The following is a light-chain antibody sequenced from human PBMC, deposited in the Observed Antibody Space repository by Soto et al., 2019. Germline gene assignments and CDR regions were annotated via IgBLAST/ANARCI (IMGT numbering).Light chain of an antibody. CDR1: SSNIGAGYD. J-gene: IGLJ2*01. CDR3: QSSDSSLRVSV. Sequence: QSVLTQPPSVSGAPGQRVTISCTGSSSNIGAGYDVHWYQQLPGPAPKLLIYGNSNRPSGVPDRFSGYKSGTSASLAITGLQAEDEADYYCQSSDSSLRVSVFGGGTKLTVL. V-gene: IGLV1-40*01. CDR2: GNS.